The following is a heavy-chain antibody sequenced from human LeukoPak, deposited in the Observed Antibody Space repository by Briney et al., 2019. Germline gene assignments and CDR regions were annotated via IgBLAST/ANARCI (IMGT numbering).Heavy chain of an antibody. CDR2: VDLEDGDT. V-gene: IGHV1-69-2*01. J-gene: IGHJ4*02. Sequence: VKISCKASGYTFNDYYIHWVQQAPGKGLEWMGRVDLEDGDTIYAEKFQGRVTITADTSTDTAYMDLSSLRSFDTAVYYCARGSRSFDWLRSYFAFWGQGTLVSVSS. CDR3: ARGSRSFDWLRSYFAF. D-gene: IGHD3-9*01. CDR1: GYTFNDYY.